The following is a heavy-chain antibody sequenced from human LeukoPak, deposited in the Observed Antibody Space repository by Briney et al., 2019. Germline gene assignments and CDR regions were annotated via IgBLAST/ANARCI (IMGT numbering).Heavy chain of an antibody. CDR1: GFTFDDYA. CDR3: AKADSSSWYPYNWFDP. V-gene: IGHV3-9*01. D-gene: IGHD6-13*01. J-gene: IGHJ5*02. Sequence: GRSLRLSCAASGFTFDDYAMHWVRQAPGKGLEWDSGISWNSGSMDYADSVKGRFTVSRDNAKNSLYLQMNSLRAEDTALYYCAKADSSSWYPYNWFDPWGQGTLVTVSS. CDR2: ISWNSGSM.